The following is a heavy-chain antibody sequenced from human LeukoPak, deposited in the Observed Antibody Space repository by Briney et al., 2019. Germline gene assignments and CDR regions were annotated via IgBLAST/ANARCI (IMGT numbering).Heavy chain of an antibody. Sequence: GGSLRLSCAASGFTFSSYGMHWVRQAPGKGLEWVAVIWYDGSNKYYADSVKGRFTISRDNSENTLYLQMNSLRAEDTAVYYCARGITGSNNWFDPWGQGTLVTVSS. CDR2: IWYDGSNK. J-gene: IGHJ5*02. V-gene: IGHV3-33*01. CDR3: ARGITGSNNWFDP. CDR1: GFTFSSYG. D-gene: IGHD1-20*01.